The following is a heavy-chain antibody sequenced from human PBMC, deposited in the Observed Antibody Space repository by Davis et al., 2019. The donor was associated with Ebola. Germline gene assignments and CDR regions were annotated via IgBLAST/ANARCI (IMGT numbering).Heavy chain of an antibody. J-gene: IGHJ4*02. D-gene: IGHD6-19*01. CDR2: INAGNGNT. V-gene: IGHV1-3*01. Sequence: AASVKVSCKASGYTFTSYAMHWVRQAPGQRLEWMGWINAGNGNTKYSQKFQGRVTITRDTSASTAYMELSSLRSEDTAVYYCARDRVYSSGYDYWGQGTLVTVS. CDR3: ARDRVYSSGYDY. CDR1: GYTFTSYA.